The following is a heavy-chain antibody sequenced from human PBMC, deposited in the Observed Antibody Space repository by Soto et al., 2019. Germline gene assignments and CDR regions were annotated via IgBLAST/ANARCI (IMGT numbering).Heavy chain of an antibody. CDR2: ISSSGSTI. CDR3: ARDGIAAPFDY. D-gene: IGHD6-13*01. CDR1: GFTFGDDY. J-gene: IGHJ4*02. V-gene: IGHV3-11*01. Sequence: QVQLVESGGGLVKPGGSLRLSCSSSGFTFGDDYTSWIRQAPGKGLEWVSYISSSGSTIYYADSVKGRFTISRDNAKNSLYLQMNSLRAEDTAVYYCARDGIAAPFDYWGQGTLVTVSS.